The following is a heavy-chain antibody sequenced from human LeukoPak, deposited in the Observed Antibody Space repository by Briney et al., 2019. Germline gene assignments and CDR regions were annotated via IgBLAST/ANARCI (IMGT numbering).Heavy chain of an antibody. V-gene: IGHV3-21*01. CDR1: GFTFSKYW. J-gene: IGHJ5*02. D-gene: IGHD2-2*01. CDR3: ARADCSGSTCYLRRSWFDP. CDR2: ISTSSRYI. Sequence: PGGSLRLSCAASGFTFSKYWMLWVRQAPGKGLEWVSSISTSSRYIYYRDSVKGRFTISRDDAKNSLYLQMNSLRVEDTAVYYCARADCSGSTCYLRRSWFDPWGQGTLVTVSS.